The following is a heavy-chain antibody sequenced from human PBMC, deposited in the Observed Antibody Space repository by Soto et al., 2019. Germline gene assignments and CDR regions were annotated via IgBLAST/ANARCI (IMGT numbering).Heavy chain of an antibody. Sequence: QVQLVQSGAEVKKPGASVKVSCKASGYTFTSYGISWVRQAPVQGLEWMGWISANNYNTNYAQKLQGKVTMTTDTSPGIDDMEVRTLTSDDTAVYYCARAGGRNVDYDMAVLGQGTTVTVYS. V-gene: IGHV1-18*01. CDR2: ISANNYNT. CDR3: ARAGGRNVDYDMAV. D-gene: IGHD2-8*02. J-gene: IGHJ6*02. CDR1: GYTFTSYG.